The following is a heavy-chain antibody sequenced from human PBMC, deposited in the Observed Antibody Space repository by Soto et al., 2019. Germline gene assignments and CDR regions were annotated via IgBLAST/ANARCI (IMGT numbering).Heavy chain of an antibody. D-gene: IGHD6-13*01. V-gene: IGHV3-30*18. CDR2: ISYDGSNK. CDR3: AKSRAAVEGYYYYGMDV. J-gene: IGHJ6*02. Sequence: QVQLVESGGGVVQPGRSLRLSCAASGFTFSSYGMHWVRQAPGKGLEWVAVISYDGSNKYYADSVKGRFTISRDNSKNTLYLQMYSLRAEDTAVYYCAKSRAAVEGYYYYGMDVWGQGTTVTVSS. CDR1: GFTFSSYG.